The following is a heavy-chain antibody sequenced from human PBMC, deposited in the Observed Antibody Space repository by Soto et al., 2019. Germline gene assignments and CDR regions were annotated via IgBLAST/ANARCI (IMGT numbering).Heavy chain of an antibody. D-gene: IGHD2-8*02. V-gene: IGHV3-23*01. CDR2: ISANGQGI. CDR3: AKATATGGGAFDI. CDR1: GFTFSTYA. J-gene: IGHJ3*02. Sequence: GGSLRLSCAASGFTFSTYALSWVRQAPGKGLEWVSAISANGQGIYYADSVRGRFTISRDGSKNTVYLQMNSLTAGDTAVYYCAKATATGGGAFDICGQGTMVTVSS.